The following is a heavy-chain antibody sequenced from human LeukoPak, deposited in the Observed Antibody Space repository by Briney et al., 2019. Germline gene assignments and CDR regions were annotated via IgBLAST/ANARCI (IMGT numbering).Heavy chain of an antibody. V-gene: IGHV7-4-1*02. CDR2: INTNTGNP. Sequence: GASVKVSCKASGYTFTNYAMNWVRQAPGQGLEWMGWINTNTGNPTYAQGFTGRFVFSLDTSVRTAYLQISSLKAEDTAVYYCAIKTNIAPRRRDYYYYYMDVWGKGTTVTVSS. CDR1: GYTFTNYA. J-gene: IGHJ6*03. CDR3: AIKTNIAPRRRDYYYYYMDV. D-gene: IGHD6-6*01.